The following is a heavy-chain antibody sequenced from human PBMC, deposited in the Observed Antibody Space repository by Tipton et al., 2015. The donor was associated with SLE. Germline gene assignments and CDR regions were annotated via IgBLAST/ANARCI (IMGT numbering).Heavy chain of an antibody. D-gene: IGHD5-12*01. CDR1: GFTFSSYW. CDR2: IKQDGSEK. V-gene: IGHV3-7*01. CDR3: ARDRGGLRRNWYFDL. Sequence: SLRLSCAASGFTFSSYWMSWVRPAPGKGLEWVANIKQDGSEKYYVDSVKGRFTISRDNAKNSLYLQMNSLRAEDTAVYYCARDRGGLRRNWYFDLWGRGTLVTVSS. J-gene: IGHJ2*01.